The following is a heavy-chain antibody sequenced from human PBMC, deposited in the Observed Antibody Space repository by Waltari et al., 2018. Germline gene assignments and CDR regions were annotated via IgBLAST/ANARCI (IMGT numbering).Heavy chain of an antibody. J-gene: IGHJ6*02. D-gene: IGHD3-10*01. CDR2: ISSSSSTI. Sequence: EVQLVESGGGLVQPGGSLRLSCAASGFTFSSYSMNWVRQAPGTGLEWVSYISSSSSTIYYADSVKGRFTISRDNAKNSLYLQMNSLRAEDTAVYYCARLGLWDGSGSYFDYYYGMDVWGQGTTVTVSS. V-gene: IGHV3-48*01. CDR1: GFTFSSYS. CDR3: ARLGLWDGSGSYFDYYYGMDV.